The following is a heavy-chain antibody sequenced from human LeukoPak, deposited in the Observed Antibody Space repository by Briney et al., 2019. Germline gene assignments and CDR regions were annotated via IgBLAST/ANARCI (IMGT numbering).Heavy chain of an antibody. Sequence: SVKVSCKASGGTFSSYAISWVRQAPGQGLEWMGRIIPIFGTANYAQKFQGRVTITTDESTSTAYMELSSLRSEDRAVYYCARGGQLRHYYYYYMDVWGKGTTVTVSS. D-gene: IGHD2-2*01. V-gene: IGHV1-69*05. CDR1: GGTFSSYA. J-gene: IGHJ6*03. CDR2: IIPIFGTA. CDR3: ARGGQLRHYYYYYMDV.